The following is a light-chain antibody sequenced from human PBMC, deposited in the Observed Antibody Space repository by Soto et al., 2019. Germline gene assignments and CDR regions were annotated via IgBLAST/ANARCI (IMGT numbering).Light chain of an antibody. CDR3: QQYGSSPLIT. V-gene: IGKV3-20*01. CDR2: GAY. CDR1: LSVTNNY. Sequence: EVVLTQSLGTLSLTQGERATLSCRASLSVTNNYVAWYLPKPGQAPRLLIYGAYSRATGIPDRFSGRGSGTDFTLTIRRLEPDDFAVYHCQQYGSSPLITFGQGTRLEI. J-gene: IGKJ5*01.